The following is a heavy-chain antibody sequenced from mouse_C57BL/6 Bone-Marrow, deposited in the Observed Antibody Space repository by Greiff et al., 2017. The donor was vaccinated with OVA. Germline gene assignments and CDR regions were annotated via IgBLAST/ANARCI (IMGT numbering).Heavy chain of an antibody. V-gene: IGHV1-81*01. J-gene: IGHJ2*01. CDR3: ARSYYGSSFDY. CDR2: IYPRSGTT. Sequence: VQLQQSGAELARPGASVKLSCKASGYTFTSYGISWVKQRTGQGLEWIGEIYPRSGTTYYNEKFKGKATLTADKSSSTAYMELRSLTSEDSAVYFCARSYYGSSFDYWGQGTTLTVSS. CDR1: GYTFTSYG. D-gene: IGHD1-1*01.